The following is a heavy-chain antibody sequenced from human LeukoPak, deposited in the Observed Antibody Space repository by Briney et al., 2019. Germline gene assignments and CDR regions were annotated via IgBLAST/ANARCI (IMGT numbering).Heavy chain of an antibody. CDR3: ARGRPWLQLPFDY. CDR1: GGTFSSYA. D-gene: IGHD5-24*01. CDR2: IIPIFGTA. J-gene: IGHJ4*02. V-gene: IGHV1-69*13. Sequence: SVKVSCKASGGTFSSYAISWVRQAPGQGLEWMGGIIPIFGTANYAQKFQGRVTITADESTSTAYMGLSSLRSEDTAVYYCARGRPWLQLPFDYWGQGTLDTVST.